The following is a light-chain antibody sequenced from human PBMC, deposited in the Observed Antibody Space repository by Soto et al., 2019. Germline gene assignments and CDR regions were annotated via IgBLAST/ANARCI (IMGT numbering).Light chain of an antibody. CDR1: QSVLYSSNNKNY. V-gene: IGKV4-1*01. CDR3: QQYESTPPT. CDR2: WAS. J-gene: IGKJ2*01. Sequence: DIVMTQSPDSLAVSLGERATINCKSSQSVLYSSNNKNYLAGYQQRPGQPPKLLIYWASTRESGVPDRFSGSGSGTDFTLTITSLQADDVAVYYCQQYESTPPTFGQGTKLEIK.